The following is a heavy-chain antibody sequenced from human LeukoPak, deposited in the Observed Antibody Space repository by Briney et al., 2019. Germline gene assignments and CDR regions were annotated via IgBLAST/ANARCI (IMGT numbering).Heavy chain of an antibody. CDR3: ALGYCSGGSCYPFDY. CDR1: GFTVSSNY. Sequence: GGSLRLSCAASGFTVSSNYMSWVRQAPGKGLEWVSVIYSGGSTYYADSVTGRFTISRDNSKNTLYLQMNSLRAEDTAVYYCALGYCSGGSCYPFDYWGQGTLVTVSS. J-gene: IGHJ4*02. V-gene: IGHV3-66*01. D-gene: IGHD2-15*01. CDR2: IYSGGST.